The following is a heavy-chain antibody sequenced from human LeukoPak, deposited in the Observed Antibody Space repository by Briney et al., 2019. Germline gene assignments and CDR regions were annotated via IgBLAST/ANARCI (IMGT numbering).Heavy chain of an antibody. CDR3: ARVYGSGRDYYYYYMDV. Sequence: SETLSLTCTVSGDSISSYQWSWIRQPPGKELEWIGNVYYSGSANYNPSLKSRVIISVDTSKNQFSLKLSSVTAADTAVYYCARVYGSGRDYYYYYMDVWGKGTTVTVSS. D-gene: IGHD3-10*01. CDR2: VYYSGSA. CDR1: GDSISSYQ. J-gene: IGHJ6*03. V-gene: IGHV4-59*01.